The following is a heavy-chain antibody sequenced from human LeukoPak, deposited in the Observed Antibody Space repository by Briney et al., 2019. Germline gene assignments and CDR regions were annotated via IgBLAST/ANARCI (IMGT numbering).Heavy chain of an antibody. D-gene: IGHD3-10*01. V-gene: IGHV1-2*02. CDR1: GYTFIAYY. Sequence: ASVKVSCKVCGYTFIAYYIHWVRQAPGQGLEWVGWINHNTGGTHYAQNFQGRVTMTSDTSISTAYMDLTRLTSDDTATYYCARDRYYASGSYYKFDPWGQGTLVTVTS. CDR2: INHNTGGT. J-gene: IGHJ5*02. CDR3: ARDRYYASGSYYKFDP.